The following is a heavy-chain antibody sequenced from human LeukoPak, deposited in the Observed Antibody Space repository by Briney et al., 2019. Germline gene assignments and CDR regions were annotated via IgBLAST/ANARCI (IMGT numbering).Heavy chain of an antibody. D-gene: IGHD3-10*01. J-gene: IGHJ4*02. CDR3: ARARVWTVRGVFGLLLRYAGFDY. CDR1: GGSIRSYY. Sequence: PSETLSLTCTVSGGSIRSYYWGWIRQPPGKGLEWIGYIHYSESTKYNPSLKSRVTMSVDTSKNQFSLKLSSVTAADTAVYYCARARVWTVRGVFGLLLRYAGFDYWGQGTLVTVSS. CDR2: IHYSEST. V-gene: IGHV4-59*12.